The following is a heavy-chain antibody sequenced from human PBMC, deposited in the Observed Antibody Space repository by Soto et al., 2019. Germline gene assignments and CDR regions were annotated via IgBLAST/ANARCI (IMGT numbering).Heavy chain of an antibody. V-gene: IGHV1-69*12. CDR3: AREVAADGTFREDVFDI. Sequence: QVHLVQSGAEVKKPGSSVKVSCKAPGGTFSNHAINWVRQAPGQGLEWMGRIIPIFSTTNYAQKFQGRVTMTADETTITSYLELRSLKHDETAGYYCAREVAADGTFREDVFDIWSQGTLGTVSS. D-gene: IGHD6-13*01. CDR2: IIPIFSTT. J-gene: IGHJ3*02. CDR1: GGTFSNHA.